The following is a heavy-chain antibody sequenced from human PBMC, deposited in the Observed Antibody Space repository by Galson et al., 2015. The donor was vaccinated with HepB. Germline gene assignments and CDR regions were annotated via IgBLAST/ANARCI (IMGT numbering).Heavy chain of an antibody. V-gene: IGHV4-34*01. D-gene: IGHD3-16*01. J-gene: IGHJ5*02. CDR3: ARGVRLRLGEFPALDL. Sequence: TLSLTCAVYGRSFSGYHWTWIRQFPDKGLEWIGEINHSGSTNYKSSLKSRVTISVDTSKKQFSLHLTSVTAADTAVYYCARGVRLRLGEFPALDLWGQGTLVTVSS. CDR1: GRSFSGYH. CDR2: INHSGST.